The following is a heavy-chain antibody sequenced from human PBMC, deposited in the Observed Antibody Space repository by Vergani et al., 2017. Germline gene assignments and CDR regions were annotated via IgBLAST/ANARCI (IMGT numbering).Heavy chain of an antibody. D-gene: IGHD3-22*01. V-gene: IGHV4-59*01. CDR3: ARGRYYVGSGYYYLFDY. J-gene: IGHJ4*02. CDR2: IYYSGST. CDR1: GGSISSYY. Sequence: QVQLQESGPGLVKPSETLSLTCTVSGGSISSYYWSWIRQPPGKGLEWIGYIYYSGSTNYNPSLKSRVTISVDTSKNQFSLKLSSVTAADTAVYYCARGRYYVGSGYYYLFDYGGQGTLVTVSS.